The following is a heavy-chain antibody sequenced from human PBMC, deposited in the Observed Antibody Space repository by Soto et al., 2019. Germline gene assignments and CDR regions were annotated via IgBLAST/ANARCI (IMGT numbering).Heavy chain of an antibody. Sequence: PGGSLRLSCAASGFAFKTYTMNWVRQVPGKGLEWVSSINSGGTSIYYADSVKGRFTVSRDNAKTSLYLQMNSLRAEDTAVYYCARSKYYDFWTTDDAFDIWGQGTMVTVS. CDR1: GFAFKTYT. CDR3: ARSKYYDFWTTDDAFDI. J-gene: IGHJ3*02. D-gene: IGHD3-3*01. V-gene: IGHV3-21*01. CDR2: INSGGTSI.